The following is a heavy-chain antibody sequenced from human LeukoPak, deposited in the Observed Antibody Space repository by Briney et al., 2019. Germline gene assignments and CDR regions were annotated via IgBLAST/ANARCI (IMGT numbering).Heavy chain of an antibody. CDR3: ARDGALMYSGNGYYFDY. J-gene: IGHJ4*02. CDR2: INPNSGGT. CDR1: GYTFTGYY. V-gene: IGHV1-2*02. D-gene: IGHD4-23*01. Sequence: ASVKVSCKASGYTFTGYYMHWVRQAPGQGLEWMGWINPNSGGTNYAQKFQGRVTMTRDTSISTAYMELSRLRSDDTAVYYCARDGALMYSGNGYYFDYWGQGTLVTVSS.